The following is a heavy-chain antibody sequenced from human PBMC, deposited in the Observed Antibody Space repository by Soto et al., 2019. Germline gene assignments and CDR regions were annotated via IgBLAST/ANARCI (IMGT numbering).Heavy chain of an antibody. Sequence: QVQLQESGPGLVRPSETLSLTCTVSSDSISSYYWIGIRQSPGKGLEWIGDTDYSGNTNYNPSLKSRVTISGDTSKNQFSLRLSSVTAADTAVYYCARAVGDPLYYLDYWGQGTLVTVSS. D-gene: IGHD6-19*01. CDR3: ARAVGDPLYYLDY. CDR1: SDSISSYY. CDR2: TDYSGNT. V-gene: IGHV4-59*08. J-gene: IGHJ4*02.